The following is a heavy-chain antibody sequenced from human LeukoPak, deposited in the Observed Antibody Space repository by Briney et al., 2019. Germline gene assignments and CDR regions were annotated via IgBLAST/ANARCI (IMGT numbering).Heavy chain of an antibody. V-gene: IGHV6-1*01. Sequence: SQTLSLTCAISGDSVSSNSATWTWIRQSPSRGLEWLGRTYYRSKWYNDYAVSVKSRITINPDTSKNQFSLKLSSVTAAHTAVYYSARQLWRSLDLWGRGTLVTVSS. CDR1: GDSVSSNSAT. CDR3: ARQLWRSLDL. D-gene: IGHD3-10*01. CDR2: TYYRSKWYN. J-gene: IGHJ2*01.